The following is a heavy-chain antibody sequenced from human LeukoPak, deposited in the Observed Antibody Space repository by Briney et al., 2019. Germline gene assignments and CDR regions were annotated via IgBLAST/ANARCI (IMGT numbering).Heavy chain of an antibody. V-gene: IGHV4-39*01. CDR2: IFYSGSA. J-gene: IGHJ1*01. CDR1: GDSINSRNYY. CDR3: ATNGWYCLDH. D-gene: IGHD6-19*01. Sequence: PSETLSLTCTVSGDSINSRNYYWAWIRQSPGKGLEWIGSIFYSGSAYYTPSLQRRATISVDTSKNQYSLRLTSVTAADTAVYYCATNGWYCLDHWGQGALVTVSS.